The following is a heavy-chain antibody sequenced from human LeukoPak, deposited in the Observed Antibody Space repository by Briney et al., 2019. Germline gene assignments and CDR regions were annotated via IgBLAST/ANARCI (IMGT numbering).Heavy chain of an antibody. J-gene: IGHJ4*02. Sequence: GGSLSLSCAASEFTFSSYGMHWVRQAPGKGLEWVAVIWYDGSNEYYADSVKGRFTISRDNSKNTLYLQMNSLRAEDTAVYYCARDDDTAMVIGFDYWGQGTLVTVSS. D-gene: IGHD5-18*01. V-gene: IGHV3-33*01. CDR1: EFTFSSYG. CDR3: ARDDDTAMVIGFDY. CDR2: IWYDGSNE.